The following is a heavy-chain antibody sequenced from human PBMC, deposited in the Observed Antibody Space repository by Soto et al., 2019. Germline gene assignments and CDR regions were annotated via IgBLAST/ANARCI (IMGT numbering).Heavy chain of an antibody. Sequence: EVQLVESGGGLVKPGGSLRLSCAASGFTFNTYSMNWVRQAPGKGLEWVSSIDTSSTFIYYGGSLKGRFTISRDNAKNSLYLQMNTLTAEDTAVYYCARDGDYSDYEIWYFDLWGCGPLVTVSS. CDR3: ARDGDYSDYEIWYFDL. D-gene: IGHD5-12*01. CDR1: GFTFNTYS. V-gene: IGHV3-21*04. CDR2: IDTSSTFI. J-gene: IGHJ2*01.